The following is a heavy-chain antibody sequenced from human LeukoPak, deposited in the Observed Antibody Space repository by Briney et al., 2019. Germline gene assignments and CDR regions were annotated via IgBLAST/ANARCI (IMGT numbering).Heavy chain of an antibody. Sequence: TGGSLRLSCAASGNYWMHWVRQAPGKGPVWVSRINTDGNITTYADSVKGRFSISRDNAKNALYLQMNSLRAEDTAIYYCAKGSDIGGYYYGLFDSWGQGTLVTVSS. CDR2: INTDGNIT. CDR3: AKGSDIGGYYYGLFDS. D-gene: IGHD3-22*01. J-gene: IGHJ4*02. CDR1: GNYW. V-gene: IGHV3-74*01.